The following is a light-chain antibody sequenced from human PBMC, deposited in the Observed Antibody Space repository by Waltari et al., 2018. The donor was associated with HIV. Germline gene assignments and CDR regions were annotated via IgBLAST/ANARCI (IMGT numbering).Light chain of an antibody. CDR3: QSYDSSLNGWV. Sequence: QSVLTQPPSVSGAPGPNVTVSCTGSSSTIGTSYDVPWYQFRPRALPKLLIYGNSLRPAGVSGRFSGSCSGTSASLAITGLQPADEADYYCQSYDSSLNGWVFGGGTKVTVL. V-gene: IGLV1-40*01. CDR1: SSTIGTSYD. CDR2: GNS. J-gene: IGLJ3*02.